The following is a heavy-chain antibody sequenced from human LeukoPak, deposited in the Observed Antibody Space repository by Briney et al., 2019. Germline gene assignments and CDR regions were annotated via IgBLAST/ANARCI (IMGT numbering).Heavy chain of an antibody. CDR2: IKQDGSEK. Sequence: GGSLRLSCAASGFTFSSSWMSWVRQAPGKGLEWVANIKQDGSEKYYVDSVKGRFTISRDNAKNSLYLQMNSLRAEDTAVYYCASGSHSSGWYFYYYYYMDVWGKGTTVTVSS. V-gene: IGHV3-7*01. J-gene: IGHJ6*03. D-gene: IGHD6-19*01. CDR3: ASGSHSSGWYFYYYYYMDV. CDR1: GFTFSSSW.